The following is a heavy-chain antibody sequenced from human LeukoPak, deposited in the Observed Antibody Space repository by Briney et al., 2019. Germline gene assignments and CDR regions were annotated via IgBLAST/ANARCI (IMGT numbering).Heavy chain of an antibody. V-gene: IGHV3-23*01. CDR3: AKDQGGGSY. D-gene: IGHD3-16*01. J-gene: IGHJ4*02. CDR1: GFTVSSNY. CDR2: ISGSGGST. Sequence: GGSLRLSCAASGFTVSSNYMSWVRQAPGKGLEWVSAISGSGGSTYYADSVKGRFTISRDNSKNTLYLQMNSLRAEDTAVYYCAKDQGGGSYWGQGTLVTVSS.